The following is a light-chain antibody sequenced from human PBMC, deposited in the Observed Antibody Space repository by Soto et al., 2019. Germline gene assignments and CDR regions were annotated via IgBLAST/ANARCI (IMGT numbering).Light chain of an antibody. J-gene: IGKJ1*01. V-gene: IGKV3-20*01. Sequence: LTQSPGTLSLSPGERATLSCRASQSVSSSYLAWYQQKPGQAPRLLTYGASSRATGIPDRFSGSGSGTDFTLTISRLEPEDFAVYYCQQYGSSPWTFGQGTKVDIK. CDR2: GAS. CDR3: QQYGSSPWT. CDR1: QSVSSSY.